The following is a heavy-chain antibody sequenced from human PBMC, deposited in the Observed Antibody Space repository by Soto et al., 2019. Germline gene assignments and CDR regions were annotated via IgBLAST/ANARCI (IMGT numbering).Heavy chain of an antibody. CDR2: LYHSGST. D-gene: IGHD3-10*01. V-gene: IGHV4-4*02. CDR3: AAGSVVRGVPFAY. CDR1: GASISSGNW. J-gene: IGHJ4*02. Sequence: QVQLQESGPGLVKPSGTLSLTCAVSGASISSGNWWGWVRQPPGKGLEWIGELYHSGSTNYNPSLKSRVTISVDKSKNQFSLKLSSVTAADTAVYYCAAGSVVRGVPFAYWGQGTLVTVSS.